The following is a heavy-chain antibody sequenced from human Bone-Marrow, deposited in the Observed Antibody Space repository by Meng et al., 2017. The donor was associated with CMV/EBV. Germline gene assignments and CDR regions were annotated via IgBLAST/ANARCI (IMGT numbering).Heavy chain of an antibody. CDR1: GGSISSYY. D-gene: IGHD1-26*01. V-gene: IGHV4-59*01. J-gene: IGHJ6*02. Sequence: SETLSHTCTVSGGSISSYYWSWIRQPPGKGLEWIGYIYYSGSTNYNPSLKSRVTISVDTSKNQFSLKLSSVTAADTAVYYCARGGRRKQPLGDVWGQGTTVTVSS. CDR2: IYYSGST. CDR3: ARGGRRKQPLGDV.